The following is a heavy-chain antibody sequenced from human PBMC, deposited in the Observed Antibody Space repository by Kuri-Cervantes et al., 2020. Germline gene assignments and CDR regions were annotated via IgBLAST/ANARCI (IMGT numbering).Heavy chain of an antibody. CDR2: INHSGST. J-gene: IGHJ4*02. V-gene: IGHV4-34*01. Sequence: SETLSLTCAVYGESFSGYYWSWIRQPPGKGLEWIGEINHSGSTNYNPSLKSRVTISVDTSKNQFSLKLSSVTAADTAVYYCARVYCSSTSCLYYFDYWGQGTLVTVSS. CDR3: ARVYCSSTSCLYYFDY. D-gene: IGHD2-2*01. CDR1: GESFSGYY.